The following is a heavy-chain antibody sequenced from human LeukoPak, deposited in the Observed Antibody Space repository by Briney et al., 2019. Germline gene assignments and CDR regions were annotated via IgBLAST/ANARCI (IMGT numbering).Heavy chain of an antibody. D-gene: IGHD1-14*01. V-gene: IGHV4-59*12. J-gene: IGHJ5*02. CDR3: ARTGSATEFNWFDP. Sequence: SETLSLTCTVSGGSISDYYWSWIRQPPGKGLEWIGYIYYTGTTNYNPSLKSRVTMSVDTSKNQLSLKLNSVTAADTAVYYCARTGSATEFNWFDPWGEGRLVT. CDR1: GGSISDYY. CDR2: IYYTGTT.